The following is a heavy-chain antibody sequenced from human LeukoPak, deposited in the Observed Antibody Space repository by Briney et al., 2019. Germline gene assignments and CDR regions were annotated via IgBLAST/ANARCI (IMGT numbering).Heavy chain of an antibody. V-gene: IGHV3-23*01. CDR3: AXXNRCTSXXXXGYXYFXMDV. CDR2: FSGSGGTT. Sequence: GGSLRLSCAASGFTFSSYAMNWVRQAPGRGLEWVSGFSGSGGTTYYADSVKGRFTISRDNSKNTLYLQMNSLRAEDTAVYYCAXXNRCTSXXXXGYXYFXMDVXGKGTTVTVSS. CDR1: GFTFSSYA. D-gene: IGHD2-8*01. J-gene: IGHJ6*03.